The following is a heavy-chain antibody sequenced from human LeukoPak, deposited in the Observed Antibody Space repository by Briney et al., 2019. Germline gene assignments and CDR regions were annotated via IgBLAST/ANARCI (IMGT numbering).Heavy chain of an antibody. V-gene: IGHV4-59*01. CDR3: ARLYDSSGYSPNDAFDI. J-gene: IGHJ3*02. D-gene: IGHD3-22*01. CDR2: IYYSGST. CDR1: GGSISSYY. Sequence: SETLSLTCTVSGGSISSYYWSWIRQPPGKGLEWIGYIYYSGSTNYNPSLKSRVTISVDTSKNQFSLKLSSVTAADTAVYYCARLYDSSGYSPNDAFDIWGQGTMVTVSS.